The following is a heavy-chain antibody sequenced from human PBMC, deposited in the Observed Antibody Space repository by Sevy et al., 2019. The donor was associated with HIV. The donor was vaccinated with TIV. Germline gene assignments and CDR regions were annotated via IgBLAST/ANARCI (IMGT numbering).Heavy chain of an antibody. D-gene: IGHD5-18*01. CDR1: GFTFSSYW. CDR2: IKQDGSEK. CDR3: ARVSRGYSYGPVLGHYYYYYYMDV. J-gene: IGHJ6*03. V-gene: IGHV3-7*03. Sequence: GGSLRLSCAASGFTFSSYWMSWVRQAPGKGLEWVANIKQDGSEKYYVDSVKGRFTISRDNAKNSLYLQMNSVRAEDTAVYYCARVSRGYSYGPVLGHYYYYYYMDVWGKGTTVTVSS.